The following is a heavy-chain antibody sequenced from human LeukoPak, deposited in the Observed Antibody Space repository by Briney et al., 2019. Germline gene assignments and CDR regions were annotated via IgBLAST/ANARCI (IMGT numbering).Heavy chain of an antibody. V-gene: IGHV4-4*02. CDR3: ATTPRDLARLGFPTDCSGGSCYLRT. J-gene: IGHJ6*02. Sequence: PSGTLSLTCAVSGGSISSSNWWSWVRQPPGKGLEWIGEIYHSGSTNYNPSLKSRVTISVDKSKNQFSLKLSSVTAADTAVYYCATTPRDLARLGFPTDCSGGSCYLRTWGQGTTVTVSS. CDR1: GGSISSSNW. D-gene: IGHD2-15*01. CDR2: IYHSGST.